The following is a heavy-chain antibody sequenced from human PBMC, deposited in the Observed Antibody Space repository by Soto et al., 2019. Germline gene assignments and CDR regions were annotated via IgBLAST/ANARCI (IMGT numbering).Heavy chain of an antibody. D-gene: IGHD1-26*01. CDR1: GFTYSSYG. CDR3: ARGAELRGYYFDY. J-gene: IGHJ4*02. Sequence: QVQLVESGGGVVQPGRSLRLSCAASGFTYSSYGMHWVRQAPGKGLEWVAVIWYDGSNKYYADSVKGRFTISRDNSKNTLYLQMNSLRAEDTAVYYCARGAELRGYYFDYWGQGTLVTVSS. CDR2: IWYDGSNK. V-gene: IGHV3-33*01.